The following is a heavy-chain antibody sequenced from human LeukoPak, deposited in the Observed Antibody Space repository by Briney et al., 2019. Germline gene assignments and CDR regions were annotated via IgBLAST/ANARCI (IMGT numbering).Heavy chain of an antibody. Sequence: GGSLRLSCAASGFTFSSYGMNWVRQAPGKELEWVSYIGSSGRSIYYADSVKGRFTISRDNAKNSLYLQMNSLRAEDTAVYYCARLYSSSSGKAFDIWGQGTMVTVSS. CDR3: ARLYSSSSGKAFDI. D-gene: IGHD6-6*01. CDR1: GFTFSSYG. CDR2: IGSSGRSI. J-gene: IGHJ3*02. V-gene: IGHV3-48*04.